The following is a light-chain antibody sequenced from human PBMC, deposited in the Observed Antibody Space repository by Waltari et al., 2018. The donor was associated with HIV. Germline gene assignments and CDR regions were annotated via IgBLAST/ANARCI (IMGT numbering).Light chain of an antibody. V-gene: IGKV3-20*01. CDR2: GAS. Sequence: ELVLPQSPGPLSLSPGERATLSCRASPSVSSSYLAWYQQKPGQAPRLLIYGASSRATGIPDRFSGSGSGTDFTLTISRLEPEDFAVYYCQQYGSSQETFGQGTRVEIK. CDR1: PSVSSSY. J-gene: IGKJ1*01. CDR3: QQYGSSQET.